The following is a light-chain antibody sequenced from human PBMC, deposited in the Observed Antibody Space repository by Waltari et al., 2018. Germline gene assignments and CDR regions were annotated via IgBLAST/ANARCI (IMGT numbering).Light chain of an antibody. V-gene: IGLV1-44*01. CDR2: SNN. Sequence: QSVLTQPPSASGTPGQRVTNPFSGSSLNIGSKNVNWYQQCPGTAPKLLIYSNNQRPSGVPDRFSGSKSGTSASLAISGLQSEDEADYYCAAWDDSLNGRVFGTGTKVTVL. CDR1: SLNIGSKN. J-gene: IGLJ1*01. CDR3: AAWDDSLNGRV.